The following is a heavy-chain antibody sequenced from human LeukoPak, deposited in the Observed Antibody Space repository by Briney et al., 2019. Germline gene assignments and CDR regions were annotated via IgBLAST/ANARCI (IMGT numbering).Heavy chain of an antibody. J-gene: IGHJ4*02. CDR3: VKDRWVDY. V-gene: IGHV3-64D*06. D-gene: IGHD4-23*01. CDR2: ISSDGGST. Sequence: GGSLRLSCSVSGFTISSYAMHWVRQAPGKGLEYVSSISSDGGSTFYADSVKGRFTISRDNSKNTLSLQMSSLRVEDTAVYYCVKDRWVDYWGQGTLVTVSS. CDR1: GFTISSYA.